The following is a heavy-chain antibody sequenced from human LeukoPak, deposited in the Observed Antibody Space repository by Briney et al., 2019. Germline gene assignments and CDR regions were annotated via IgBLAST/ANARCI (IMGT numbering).Heavy chain of an antibody. CDR2: IHYSGST. CDR1: GVSISTFY. Sequence: SETLSLTCTVSGVSISTFYWNWIRQPPGKGLEWIGYIHYSGSTNYNPSLKSRVTISVDTSKNQFSLKLSSVTAADTAVYFCARHQWVPAFDIWGQGTMVTVSS. CDR3: ARHQWVPAFDI. J-gene: IGHJ3*02. D-gene: IGHD1-26*01. V-gene: IGHV4-59*08.